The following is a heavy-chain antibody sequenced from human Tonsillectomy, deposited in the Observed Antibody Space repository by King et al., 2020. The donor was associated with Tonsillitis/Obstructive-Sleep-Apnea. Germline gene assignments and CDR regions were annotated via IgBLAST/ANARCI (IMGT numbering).Heavy chain of an antibody. J-gene: IGHJ3*02. D-gene: IGHD2-21*02. V-gene: IGHV4-30-2*01. CDR2: IYHSGST. CDR3: ANAGLAYCGGDCYPAHAFDI. Sequence: VQLQESGSGLVKPSQTLSLTCAVSGDSISSGVHSWSWIRQPPGKGLDWIGYIYHSGSTYYNPSLKSRVTISVDRSKNQFSLKLSSVTAADTAVYYCANAGLAYCGGDCYPAHAFDIWGQGTMVTVSS. CDR1: GDSISSGVHS.